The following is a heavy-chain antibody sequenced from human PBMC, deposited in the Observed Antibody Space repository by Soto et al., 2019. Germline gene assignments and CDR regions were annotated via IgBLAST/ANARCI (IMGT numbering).Heavy chain of an antibody. J-gene: IGHJ4*02. D-gene: IGHD3-3*01. CDR3: ARAHYDFWSGYWAHFDY. CDR1: GGSISSGGYY. CDR2: IYYSGST. V-gene: IGHV4-31*03. Sequence: SETLSLTCTVSGGSISSGGYYWSWIRQHPGKGLEWIGYIYYSGSTYYNPSLKSRVTISVDTSKNQFSLKLSSVTAADTAVYYCARAHYDFWSGYWAHFDYWGQGTLVTVSS.